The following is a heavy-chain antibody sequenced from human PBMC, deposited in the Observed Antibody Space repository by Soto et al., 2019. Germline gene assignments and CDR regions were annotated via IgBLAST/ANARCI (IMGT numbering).Heavy chain of an antibody. D-gene: IGHD3-10*01. Sequence: GASVKVSCKASGGTFSSYAISWVRQAPGQGLEWMGGIIPIFGTANYAQKFQGRVTITADESTSTAYMELSSLRSEDTAVYYCARDLEITMVRGAGWYYGMDVWGQGTTVTVS. V-gene: IGHV1-69*13. CDR1: GGTFSSYA. J-gene: IGHJ6*02. CDR3: ARDLEITMVRGAGWYYGMDV. CDR2: IIPIFGTA.